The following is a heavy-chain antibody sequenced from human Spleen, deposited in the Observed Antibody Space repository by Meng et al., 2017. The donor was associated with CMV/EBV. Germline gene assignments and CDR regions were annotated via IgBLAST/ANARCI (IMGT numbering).Heavy chain of an antibody. CDR2: ISSSSSSYI. J-gene: IGHJ4*02. CDR3: ARDRGDLMYYFDF. V-gene: IGHV3-21*04. Sequence: GGSLRLSCAASGFTFSTYTMNWVRQAPGKGLEWVSSISSSSSSYIYYADSVKGRFTISRDNAKNSLYLQMNSLRADDTAVYYCARDRGDLMYYFDFWGQGTLVTVSS. D-gene: IGHD3-10*01. CDR1: GFTFSTYT.